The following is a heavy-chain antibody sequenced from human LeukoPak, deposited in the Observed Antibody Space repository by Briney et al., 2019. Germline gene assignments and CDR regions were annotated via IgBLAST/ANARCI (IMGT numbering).Heavy chain of an antibody. J-gene: IGHJ3*02. Sequence: PSETLSLTCTVSGASISGHYLTWIRQPPGKGLEWIGYISHIGSTNYNPSLKSRVTISVDTSKNQFSLKLTSVTAADTAFYYCARDRISINALDMGGQGTMVTVSS. CDR3: ARDRISINALDM. CDR1: GASISGHY. D-gene: IGHD1-14*01. CDR2: ISHIGST. V-gene: IGHV4-59*11.